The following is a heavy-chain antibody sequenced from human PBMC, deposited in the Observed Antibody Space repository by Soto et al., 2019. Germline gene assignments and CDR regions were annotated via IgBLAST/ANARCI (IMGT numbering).Heavy chain of an antibody. D-gene: IGHD6-19*01. CDR2: ISYDGSNK. CDR3: ARDRYSSGWMGYEYYYGVDV. V-gene: IGHV3-30-3*01. CDR1: GFTFSSYG. J-gene: IGHJ6*02. Sequence: QVQLVESGGGVVQPGRSLRLSCAASGFTFSSYGVHWVRQAPGKGLEWVAVISYDGSNKHYADSVKGRFTISRDNSKTTLYLQMNSLRAEDTAVYYCARDRYSSGWMGYEYYYGVDVWGQGTTVTVSS.